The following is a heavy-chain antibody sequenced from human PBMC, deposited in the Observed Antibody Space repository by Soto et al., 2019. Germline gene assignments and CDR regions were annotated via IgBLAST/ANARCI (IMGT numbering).Heavy chain of an antibody. V-gene: IGHV3-21*01. CDR2: IGRRSDT. Sequence: GAPRSSREAPGFNVCSYSMPLVHQAPGKGLEWVSSIGRRSDTYYADSVKGRFTISRDNAKNSVSLRRSSLRDEDPAVYYCAREETAWPLAYGLDVWGQGTTVTAP. CDR3: AREETAWPLAYGLDV. CDR1: GFNVCSYS. D-gene: IGHD2-21*02. J-gene: IGHJ6*02.